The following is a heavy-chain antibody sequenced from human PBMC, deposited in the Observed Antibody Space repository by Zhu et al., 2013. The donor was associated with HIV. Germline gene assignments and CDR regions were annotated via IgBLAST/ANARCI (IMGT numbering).Heavy chain of an antibody. CDR2: IIPIFGTA. Sequence: QVQLVQSGAEVKKPGSSVKVSCKASGGTFSSYAISWVRQAPGQGLEWMGGIIPIFGTANYAQKFQGRVTITADESTSTAYMELSSLRSEDTAVYYCARALRGYSYAYDSRYYYGMDVWGQGTTVTVSS. D-gene: IGHD5-18*01. CDR3: ARALRGYSYAYDSRYYYGMDV. J-gene: IGHJ6*02. CDR1: GGTFSSYA. V-gene: IGHV1-69*12.